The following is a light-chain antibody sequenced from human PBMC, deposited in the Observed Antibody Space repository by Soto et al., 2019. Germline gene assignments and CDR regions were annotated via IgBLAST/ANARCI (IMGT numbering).Light chain of an antibody. J-gene: IGKJ1*01. CDR1: QSFYNN. V-gene: IGKV3-15*01. Sequence: IVMTQSPATLSVSPEGRATLSCRASQSFYNNLAWYQQKPGQAPRLLIYGASTRATGIPARFSGSGSGTDFTLTISSLQPDDFATYYCQQYNSYTWTFGQGTKVDIK. CDR2: GAS. CDR3: QQYNSYTWT.